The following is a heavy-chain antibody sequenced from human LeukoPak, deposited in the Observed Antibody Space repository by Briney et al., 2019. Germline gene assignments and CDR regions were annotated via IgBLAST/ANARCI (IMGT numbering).Heavy chain of an antibody. CDR3: TRGEGYYDL. D-gene: IGHD3-10*01. Sequence: ASVKVSCKGFGYTFTSYGIAWVRQAPGQGLEWMGWISVYNGNTNYARKVQDRITMTTDTSTSTVYMELRSLTSDDTAVYYCTRGEGYYDLWGQGTLVTVSS. V-gene: IGHV1-18*01. CDR1: GYTFTSYG. CDR2: ISVYNGNT. J-gene: IGHJ5*02.